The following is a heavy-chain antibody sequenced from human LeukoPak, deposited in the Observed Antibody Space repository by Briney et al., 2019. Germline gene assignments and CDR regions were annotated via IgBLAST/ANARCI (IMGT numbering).Heavy chain of an antibody. J-gene: IGHJ6*02. Sequence: GGSLRLSCAASGFTFSSYSMNWVRQAPGKGLERVSSISSSSSYIYYAGSVKGRFTISRDNAKNSLYLQMNSLRAEDTAVYYCARVGYSGYDWKGGYYYYYGMDVWGQGTTVTVSS. V-gene: IGHV3-21*01. D-gene: IGHD5-12*01. CDR2: ISSSSSYI. CDR3: ARVGYSGYDWKGGYYYYYGMDV. CDR1: GFTFSSYS.